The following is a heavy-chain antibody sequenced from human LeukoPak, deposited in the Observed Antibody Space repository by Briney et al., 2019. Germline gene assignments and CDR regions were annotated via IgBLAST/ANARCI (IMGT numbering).Heavy chain of an antibody. Sequence: PSQTLSLTCTVSGNSNSSGDNYWSWIRQPAGEGLEWIGRIYTSGSTNYNPSLKSRVTISGDTSRNQFSLRLSSVTAADTAVYYCARASYSYDINGWVPFDYWGQGTLVTVSS. CDR1: GNSNSSGDNY. D-gene: IGHD3-22*01. CDR2: IYTSGST. V-gene: IGHV4-61*02. CDR3: ARASYSYDINGWVPFDY. J-gene: IGHJ4*02.